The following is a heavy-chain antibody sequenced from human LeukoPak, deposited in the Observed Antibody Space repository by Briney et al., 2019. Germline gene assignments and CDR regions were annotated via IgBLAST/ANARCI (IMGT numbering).Heavy chain of an antibody. J-gene: IGHJ4*02. CDR1: GFTFSSYG. Sequence: PGGSLRLSCAASGFTFSSYGMQWVRQAPGKGLEYVSVISSNGGSTYYANSVKGRFTISRDNSKNTLYLQMGSLRAEDMAVYYCPRARAYSSGWYYFDYWGQGTLVTVSS. CDR3: PRARAYSSGWYYFDY. CDR2: ISSNGGST. D-gene: IGHD6-19*01. V-gene: IGHV3-64*01.